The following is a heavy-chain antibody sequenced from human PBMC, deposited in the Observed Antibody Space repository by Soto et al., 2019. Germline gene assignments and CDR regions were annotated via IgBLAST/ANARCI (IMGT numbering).Heavy chain of an antibody. CDR2: IYHSGTT. V-gene: IGHV4-4*02. CDR3: ARVGATTHTYYFDY. D-gene: IGHD1-26*01. J-gene: IGHJ4*02. Sequence: QVQLQESVPGLVKPSVTLSITCAVSGGSLSSINCLSGVRQPPGKGLEWIGEIYHSGTTPDNPSLKSIVTITEDKSKNQFPLKLSSVAAAATAVYYGARVGATTHTYYFDYCGQGTLVTVAS. CDR1: GGSLSSINC.